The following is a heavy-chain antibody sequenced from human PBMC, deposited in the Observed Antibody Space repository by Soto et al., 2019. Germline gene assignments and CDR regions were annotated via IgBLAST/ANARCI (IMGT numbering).Heavy chain of an antibody. CDR1: GFTFSVSA. J-gene: IGHJ3*02. CDR3: ARHRLIWANHLTTLISNEGFDI. V-gene: IGHV3-73*01. Sequence: EVQLVESGGGLVQPGGSLKLSCAASGFTFSVSAMHWVRQPSGKGLEWVGRIRSKAGNYATAYAASVKGRFTISRDDSKITKYLQFISQITVDTSVYFCARHRLIWANHLTTLISNEGFDIWGQGAVVTVSS. CDR2: IRSKAGNYAT. D-gene: IGHD3-16*01.